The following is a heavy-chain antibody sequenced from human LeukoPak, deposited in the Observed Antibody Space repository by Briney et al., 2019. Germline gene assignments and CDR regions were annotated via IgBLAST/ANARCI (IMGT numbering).Heavy chain of an antibody. CDR1: GGSFSGYY. V-gene: IGHV4-34*01. CDR3: ARLAQGSWYVFYQPYYMDV. J-gene: IGHJ6*03. D-gene: IGHD6-13*01. CDR2: INHSGST. Sequence: SETLSLTCAVYGGSFSGYYWSWIRQPPGKGLEWIGEINHSGSTNYNPSLKSRVTISVDTSKNQFSLKLSSVTAADTAVYYCARLAQGSWYVFYQPYYMDVWGKGTTVTISS.